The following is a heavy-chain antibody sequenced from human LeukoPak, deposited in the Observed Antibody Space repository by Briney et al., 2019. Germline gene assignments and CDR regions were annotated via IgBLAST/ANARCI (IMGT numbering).Heavy chain of an antibody. D-gene: IGHD3-22*01. Sequence: PGRSLRPSCAASGFTFSSYGMHWVRQAPGKGLEWVAVIWYDGSNKYYADSVKGRFTISRDNSKNTLYLQMNSLRAEDTAVYYCARGCLYYYDSSGYCSPFDYWGQGTLVTVSS. V-gene: IGHV3-33*01. CDR3: ARGCLYYYDSSGYCSPFDY. CDR1: GFTFSSYG. CDR2: IWYDGSNK. J-gene: IGHJ4*02.